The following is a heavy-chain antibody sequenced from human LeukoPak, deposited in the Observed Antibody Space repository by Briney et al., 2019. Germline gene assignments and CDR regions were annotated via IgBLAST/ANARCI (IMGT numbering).Heavy chain of an antibody. Sequence: GGSLRLSCAASGFTFSSYWMHWVRQAPGKGLVWVSRINTDGSSTTYADSVKGRFTISRDNAKNTLYLQMNSLRAEDTAAYYCARDPVLDEYGGNSPYWGQGTLVTVSS. J-gene: IGHJ4*02. D-gene: IGHD4-23*01. CDR3: ARDPVLDEYGGNSPY. CDR1: GFTFSSYW. CDR2: INTDGSST. V-gene: IGHV3-74*01.